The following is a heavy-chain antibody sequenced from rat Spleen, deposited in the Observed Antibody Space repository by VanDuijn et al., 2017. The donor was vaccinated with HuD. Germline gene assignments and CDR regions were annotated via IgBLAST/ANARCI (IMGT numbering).Heavy chain of an antibody. V-gene: IGHV5-7*01. CDR1: GFTFSDYA. CDR3: ARRHYGYTDYFDY. J-gene: IGHJ2*01. D-gene: IGHD1-9*01. Sequence: EVQLVESGGGLVQPGRSLKLSCAASGFTFSDYAMAWVRQAPKKGLEWVATIIYDGSRTYYRDSMKGRFTISRDNAKSTLSLQMDSLRSDDTATYYCARRHYGYTDYFDYWGQGVMVTVSS. CDR2: IIYDGSRT.